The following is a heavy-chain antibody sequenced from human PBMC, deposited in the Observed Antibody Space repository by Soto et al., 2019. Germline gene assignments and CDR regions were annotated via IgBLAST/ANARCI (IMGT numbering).Heavy chain of an antibody. CDR3: ARLRLVMGAFDI. Sequence: SETLSLTCTVSGGSISSGGYYWSWIRQHPGKGLEWIGYIYYSGSTYYNPSLKSRVTISVDTSKNQFSLKLSSVTAADTAVYYCARLRLVMGAFDIWGQGTMVTVSS. CDR2: IYYSGST. V-gene: IGHV4-31*03. CDR1: GGSISSGGYY. D-gene: IGHD3-9*01. J-gene: IGHJ3*02.